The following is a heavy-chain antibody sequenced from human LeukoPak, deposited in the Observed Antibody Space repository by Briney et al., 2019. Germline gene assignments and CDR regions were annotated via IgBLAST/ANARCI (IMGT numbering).Heavy chain of an antibody. CDR2: INSNSGGT. Sequence: GASVKVSCKASGYTFTGYYMHWVRQAPGQGLEWMGWINSNSGGTNYAQKFQGRVTMTRDTSISTAYMELSRLRSDDTAVYYCARGSYYESLHYYYMDVWGKGTTVTISS. CDR1: GYTFTGYY. CDR3: ARGSYYESLHYYYMDV. J-gene: IGHJ6*03. V-gene: IGHV1-2*02. D-gene: IGHD1-26*01.